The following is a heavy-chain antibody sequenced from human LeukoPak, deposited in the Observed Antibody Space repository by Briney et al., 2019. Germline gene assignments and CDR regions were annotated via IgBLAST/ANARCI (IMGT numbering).Heavy chain of an antibody. J-gene: IGHJ4*02. V-gene: IGHV4-30-4*01. CDR2: IYYSGST. CDR3: ARPRSRFGSGNNYFDY. CDR1: GGSISSGDYF. D-gene: IGHD2-15*01. Sequence: SETLSLTCTVSGGSISSGDYFWSWIRQPPGKGLEWIGYIYYSGSTYYNPSLKSRVTISVDTSKNQFSLKLSSVTAADTAVYYCARPRSRFGSGNNYFDYWGQGTLVTVSS.